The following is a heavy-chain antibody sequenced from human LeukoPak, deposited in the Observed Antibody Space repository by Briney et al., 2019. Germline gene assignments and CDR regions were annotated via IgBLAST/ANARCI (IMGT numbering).Heavy chain of an antibody. CDR2: IYHSGST. CDR1: GGSISSGGYY. CDR3: ASSGGYYDSSGPFDY. V-gene: IGHV4-30-2*01. J-gene: IGHJ4*02. Sequence: SQTLSLTCTVSGGSISSGGYYWSWIRQPPGKGLEWIGYIYHSGSTYYNPSLKRRVTISVDRSKNQFSLKLSSVTAADTAVYYCASSGGYYDSSGPFDYWGQGTLVTVSS. D-gene: IGHD3-22*01.